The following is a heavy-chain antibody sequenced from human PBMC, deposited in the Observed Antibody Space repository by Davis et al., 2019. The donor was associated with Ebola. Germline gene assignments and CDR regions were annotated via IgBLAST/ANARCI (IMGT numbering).Heavy chain of an antibody. J-gene: IGHJ4*02. CDR2: INTNTGNP. D-gene: IGHD6-25*01. CDR1: GYSFTSYW. Sequence: GESLKISCKGSGYSFTSYWIGWVRQAPGQGLEWMGWINTNTGNPTYAQGFTGRFVFSLDTSVSTAYLQISSLEAEDTAVYYCARAAAFAYWGQGTLVTVSS. V-gene: IGHV7-4-1*02. CDR3: ARAAAFAY.